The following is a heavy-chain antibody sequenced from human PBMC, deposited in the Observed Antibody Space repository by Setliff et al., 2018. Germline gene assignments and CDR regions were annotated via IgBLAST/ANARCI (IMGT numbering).Heavy chain of an antibody. CDR2: ISLYDGHT. CDR1: GYTFTSYG. V-gene: IGHV1-18*01. Sequence: ASVKVSCKASGYTFTSYGISWVRQAPGQGLEWMGFISLYDGHTNYAQNFQGRLTVTTDTSTSTAYMELRSLRSDDTAVYYCARDSSGYYRDYFDYWGQGTLVTVSS. D-gene: IGHD3-22*01. J-gene: IGHJ4*02. CDR3: ARDSSGYYRDYFDY.